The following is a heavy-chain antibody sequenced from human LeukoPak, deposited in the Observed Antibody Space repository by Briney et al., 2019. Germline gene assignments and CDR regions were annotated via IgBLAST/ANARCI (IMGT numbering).Heavy chain of an antibody. CDR3: ARDYGDLYYFDY. CDR1: GDSVSSNSAA. V-gene: IGHV6-1*01. Sequence: SQTLSLTCAISGDSVSSNSAAWNWIRQSPSRGLEWLGRTYYRSKWYNDYAVSVKSRITINPDTSKNQFSLKLSSVTAADTAVYYCARDYGDLYYFDYWGQGTLVTVSS. J-gene: IGHJ4*02. CDR2: TYYRSKWYN. D-gene: IGHD4-17*01.